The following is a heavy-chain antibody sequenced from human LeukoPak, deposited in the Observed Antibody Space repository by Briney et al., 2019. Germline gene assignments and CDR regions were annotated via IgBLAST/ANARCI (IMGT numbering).Heavy chain of an antibody. D-gene: IGHD4-17*01. J-gene: IGHJ6*03. CDR1: GFTFSTYT. CDR2: INHSGST. CDR3: AHTSTVTYLPLGHYYYMDV. V-gene: IGHV4-34*08. Sequence: GSLRLSCAASGFTFSTYTMNWVRQPPGKGLEWIGEINHSGSTNYNPSLKSRVTISADTSKNQFSLKLSSVTAADTAMYYCAHTSTVTYLPLGHYYYMDVWGKGTTVTISS.